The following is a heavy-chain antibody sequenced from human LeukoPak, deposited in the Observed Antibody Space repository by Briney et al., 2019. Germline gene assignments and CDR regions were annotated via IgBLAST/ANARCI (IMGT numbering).Heavy chain of an antibody. D-gene: IGHD3-10*01. CDR3: ARDTDYYGSGSFY. CDR1: GFTFSSYI. Sequence: PGGSLRLSCAASGFTFSSYIMNWVRQAPGKGLEWVSSISSSSSYIYYADSVKGRFTISRDNAKNSLYLQMNSLRAEDTAVYYCARDTDYYGSGSFYWGQGTLVTVSS. CDR2: ISSSSSYI. J-gene: IGHJ4*02. V-gene: IGHV3-21*01.